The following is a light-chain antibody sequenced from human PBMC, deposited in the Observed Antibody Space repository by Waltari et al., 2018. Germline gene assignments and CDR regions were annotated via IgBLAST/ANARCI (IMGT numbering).Light chain of an antibody. V-gene: IGLV3-1*01. Sequence: SDELTQPPSVFVSPGQTASINCSGAKWGDKYASWYQQKPGQSPVLVIYQDSKRPSGIPERFSGSNSGNTATLTISVTQAMDEADYYCQAWDSSTAWVFGGGTKLTVL. CDR3: QAWDSSTAWV. CDR1: KWGDKY. CDR2: QDS. J-gene: IGLJ3*02.